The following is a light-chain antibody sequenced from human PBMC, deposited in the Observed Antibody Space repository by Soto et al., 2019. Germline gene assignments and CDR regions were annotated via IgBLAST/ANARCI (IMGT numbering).Light chain of an antibody. Sequence: EKVMTQSPATLSVSPGERATLSCRASQSVSSNLAWYQQKPGQAPRLLIYGASTSATGIPARFSGSGSGTEFTLTISSLQSEDFAVYYCQQYNNWPRPFGQGTKVEIK. V-gene: IGKV3-15*01. CDR2: GAS. J-gene: IGKJ1*01. CDR3: QQYNNWPRP. CDR1: QSVSSN.